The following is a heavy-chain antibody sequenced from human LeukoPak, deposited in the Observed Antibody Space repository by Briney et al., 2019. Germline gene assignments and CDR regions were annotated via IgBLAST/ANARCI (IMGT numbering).Heavy chain of an antibody. J-gene: IGHJ6*03. CDR1: GGSFNAYYYY. CDR2: ISHSGST. D-gene: IGHD1-1*01. Sequence: SETLSLTCAVYGGSFNAYYYYWSWIRQPPGKGLEWIGGISHSGSTDYNPSLKSRVSISVDTSKNQFSLRLSSVTAADTAVYYCARGVDKSATFYYYYYIDVWGKGTTVTVSS. V-gene: IGHV4-34*01. CDR3: ARGVDKSATFYYYYYIDV.